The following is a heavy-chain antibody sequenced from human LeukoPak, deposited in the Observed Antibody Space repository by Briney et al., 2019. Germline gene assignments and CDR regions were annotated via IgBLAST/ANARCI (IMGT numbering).Heavy chain of an antibody. CDR1: GFTFDDYA. CDR3: AKDRSGSYSDWYFDL. V-gene: IGHV3-9*01. CDR2: IIWNSGSI. J-gene: IGHJ2*01. D-gene: IGHD1-26*01. Sequence: GGSLRLSCAASGFTFDDYAMHWVRQAPGKGLEWVSGIIWNSGSIGYADSVKGRFTISGDNAKNSLYLQMNSLRAEDTALYYCAKDRSGSYSDWYFDLWGRGTLVTVSS.